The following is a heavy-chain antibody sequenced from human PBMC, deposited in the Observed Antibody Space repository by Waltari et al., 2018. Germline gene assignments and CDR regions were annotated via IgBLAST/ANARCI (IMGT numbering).Heavy chain of an antibody. D-gene: IGHD3-9*01. CDR3: ARGGHVDWLPPDY. V-gene: IGHV3-74*01. CDR2: IHTDGSGT. J-gene: IGHJ4*02. CDR1: GFSFSSFW. Sequence: EVQLVESGGGLVQPGGSLRLSCAASGFSFSSFWMHWVRQAPGKGLVWVSSIHTDGSGTRYADSVKGRFTISRDNAKNTLYLQMNGLRVEDTAVYYCARGGHVDWLPPDYWGQGTLVTVSS.